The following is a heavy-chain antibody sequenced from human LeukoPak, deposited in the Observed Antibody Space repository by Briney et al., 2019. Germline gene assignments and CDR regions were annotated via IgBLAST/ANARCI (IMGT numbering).Heavy chain of an antibody. Sequence: SVKVSCKASGGTFSSYAISWVRQAPGQGLEWMGRIIPILGIANYAQKFQGRVTITADKSTSTAYMELSSLRSEDTAVYYCARLYDFRFDPWGQGTLVTVSS. CDR1: GGTFSSYA. V-gene: IGHV1-69*04. D-gene: IGHD3-3*01. J-gene: IGHJ5*02. CDR3: ARLYDFRFDP. CDR2: IIPILGIA.